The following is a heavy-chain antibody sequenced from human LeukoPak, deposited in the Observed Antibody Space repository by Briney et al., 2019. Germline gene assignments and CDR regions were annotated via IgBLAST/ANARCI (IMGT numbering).Heavy chain of an antibody. J-gene: IGHJ4*02. V-gene: IGHV4-59*08. CDR1: GGSISSYY. Sequence: SETLSLTCTVSGGSISSYYWGWIRQPPGKGLEWIGYVFSSGGTNYNASLRSRLTISVDTSKNQFSLKLTSVTAADTAVYYCARRLKLSSSWAYFDYWGQGTPVTVSS. CDR3: ARRLKLSSSWAYFDY. D-gene: IGHD6-13*01. CDR2: VFSSGGT.